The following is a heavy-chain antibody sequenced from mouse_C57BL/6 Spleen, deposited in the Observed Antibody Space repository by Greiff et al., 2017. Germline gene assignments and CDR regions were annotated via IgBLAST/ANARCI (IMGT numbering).Heavy chain of an antibody. D-gene: IGHD2-4*01. J-gene: IGHJ3*01. CDR3: ARLVDYQFAY. Sequence: QVQLQQPGAELVMPGASVKLSCKASGYTFTSYWMHWVKQRPGQGLEWIGEIDPSDSYTNYNQKFKGKSTLTVDKSSSTAYMQLSSLTSEAAAVYDCARLVDYQFAYWGQGTLVTVSA. CDR1: GYTFTSYW. V-gene: IGHV1-69*01. CDR2: IDPSDSYT.